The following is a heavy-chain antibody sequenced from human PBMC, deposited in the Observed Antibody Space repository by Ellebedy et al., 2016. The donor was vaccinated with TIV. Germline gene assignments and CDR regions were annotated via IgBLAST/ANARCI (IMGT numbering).Heavy chain of an antibody. CDR3: VKAWGD. Sequence: GESLKISCSASGFTFSSYAMHWVRQAPGKGLDYISAIVSNGDSTYYANSVKGRFIISRDNSKNTLYLQMSSPRPEDTAVYYCVKAWGDWGQGTLVTVSS. CDR1: GFTFSSYA. J-gene: IGHJ4*02. V-gene: IGHV3-64D*06. D-gene: IGHD3-16*01. CDR2: IVSNGDST.